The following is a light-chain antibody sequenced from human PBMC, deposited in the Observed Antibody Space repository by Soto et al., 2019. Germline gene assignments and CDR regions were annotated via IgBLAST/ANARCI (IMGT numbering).Light chain of an antibody. J-gene: IGKJ1*01. CDR3: QQYHIYPGT. V-gene: IGKV3-15*01. CDR1: QSVSSN. CDR2: GAS. Sequence: EIVMTQSPATLSVSPGERATLSCRASQSVSSNLAWYQQKPGQAPRVLIYGASTRETGIPARFSGSGSGTEFTRTISSLQSDDFETYYCQQYHIYPGTFGQGTKVDIK.